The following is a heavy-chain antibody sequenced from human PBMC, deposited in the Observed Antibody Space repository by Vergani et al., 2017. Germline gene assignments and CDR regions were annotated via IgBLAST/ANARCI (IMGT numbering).Heavy chain of an antibody. CDR1: GGSFSGYY. V-gene: IGHV4-34*01. D-gene: IGHD3-3*01. Sequence: QVQLQQWGAGLLKPSETLSLTCAVYGGSFSGYYWSWIRHPPGKGLEWIGEINHSGSTNYNPSLKSRVTISVDTSKNQFSLKLSSVTAADTAVYYCARGGRVTIFGVGLFDAFDIGGQGTMVTVSS. CDR2: INHSGST. CDR3: ARGGRVTIFGVGLFDAFDI. J-gene: IGHJ3*02.